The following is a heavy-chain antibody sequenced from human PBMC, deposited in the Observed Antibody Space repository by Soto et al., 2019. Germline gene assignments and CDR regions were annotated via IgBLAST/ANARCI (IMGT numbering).Heavy chain of an antibody. V-gene: IGHV3-33*01. Sequence: QVQLVESGGGVVQPGRSLRLSCAASGFTFSSYGMHWVRQAPGKGLEWVAVIWYDGSDTYYADSVKGRFTISRDNSKNTLYLQMNSLRAEDTSVYYCARDQGDGWGQGTLVTVSS. CDR2: IWYDGSDT. J-gene: IGHJ4*02. CDR3: ARDQGDG. D-gene: IGHD2-21*02. CDR1: GFTFSSYG.